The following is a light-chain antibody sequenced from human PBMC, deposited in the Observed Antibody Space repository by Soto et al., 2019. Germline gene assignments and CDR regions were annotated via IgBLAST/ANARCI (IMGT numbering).Light chain of an antibody. Sequence: QLTHSPSSLSASIGDRVTITCRASQDITNYLAWYQQQPGKAPKLLVYSASTLHSGVPTRFSGSGSGTEFILTIGRLQPEDFATYYCHHLAGTFGQGTKLEMK. CDR3: HHLAGT. V-gene: IGKV1-9*01. J-gene: IGKJ2*01. CDR2: SAS. CDR1: QDITNY.